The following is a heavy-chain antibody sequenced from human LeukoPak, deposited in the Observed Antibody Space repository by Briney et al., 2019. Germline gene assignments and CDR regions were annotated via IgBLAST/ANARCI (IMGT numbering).Heavy chain of an antibody. J-gene: IGHJ4*02. V-gene: IGHV4-39*01. CDR1: GGSISSSSYY. Sequence: SETLSLTCTVSGGSISSSSYYWGWIRQPPGKGLEWIGSIYHSGSTYYNPSLKSRVTISVDTSKNQFSLKLSSVTAADTAVYYCARQTDIVVVPAALDYWGQGTLVTVSS. D-gene: IGHD2-2*01. CDR2: IYHSGST. CDR3: ARQTDIVVVPAALDY.